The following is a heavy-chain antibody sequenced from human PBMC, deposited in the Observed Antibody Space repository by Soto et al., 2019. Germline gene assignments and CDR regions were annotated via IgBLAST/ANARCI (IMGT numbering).Heavy chain of an antibody. Sequence: QLQLQESGPGLVKPSETLSLTCTVSGGSISSSSYYWGWIRQPSGKGLEWIGSIYYSGSTYYNPSLKSRVTISVDTSKNQFSLKLSCVTAADTAVYYCASSYGDYVSYWGQGTLVTVSS. J-gene: IGHJ4*02. CDR1: GGSISSSSYY. D-gene: IGHD4-17*01. V-gene: IGHV4-39*01. CDR2: IYYSGST. CDR3: ASSYGDYVSY.